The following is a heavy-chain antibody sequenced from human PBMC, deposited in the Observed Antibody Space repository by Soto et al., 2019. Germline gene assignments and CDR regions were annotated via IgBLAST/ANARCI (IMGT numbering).Heavy chain of an antibody. D-gene: IGHD3-10*01. CDR1: GGSINSGDYY. Sequence: SETLSLTCTVSGGSINSGDYYWTWVRQPPGKGLEWIGNIFHSGSTYYTPSLQSRVTISLDTSKNHFSLKLSSVTPADTAVYYCARDRYYGSGTHYNFSSGMDVWGQGTTVTVSS. J-gene: IGHJ6*02. CDR2: IFHSGST. CDR3: ARDRYYGSGTHYNFSSGMDV. V-gene: IGHV4-30-4*01.